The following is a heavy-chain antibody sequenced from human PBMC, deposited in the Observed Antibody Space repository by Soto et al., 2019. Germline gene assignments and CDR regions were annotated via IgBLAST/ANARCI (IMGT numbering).Heavy chain of an antibody. CDR2: IYYGGTT. V-gene: IGHV4-39*01. D-gene: IGHD2-21*01. Sequence: PSETLSLTCTVPGGSISNTADYWAWIRQPPGKGLEWIGSIYYGGTTYYNPSLNSRVTVSADTSKNQFSLRLSSVTAADTAVYYCGRRSLLVAPTWGQGILVTVSS. CDR3: GRRSLLVAPT. J-gene: IGHJ4*02. CDR1: GGSISNTADY.